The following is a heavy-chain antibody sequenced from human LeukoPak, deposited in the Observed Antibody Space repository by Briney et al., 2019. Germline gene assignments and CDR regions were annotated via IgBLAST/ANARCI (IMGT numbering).Heavy chain of an antibody. D-gene: IGHD1-26*01. CDR1: GGTFSSYT. CDR3: ARDRPLTTVGAPFDY. J-gene: IGHJ4*02. CDR2: ISAYNGNT. V-gene: IGHV1-18*01. Sequence: GSSVKVSCKASGGTFSSYTISWVRQAPGQGLEWMGWISAYNGNTNYAQKLQSRVTMTTDTSTSTAYMELRSLRSDDTAVYYCARDRPLTTVGAPFDYWGQGTLVTVSS.